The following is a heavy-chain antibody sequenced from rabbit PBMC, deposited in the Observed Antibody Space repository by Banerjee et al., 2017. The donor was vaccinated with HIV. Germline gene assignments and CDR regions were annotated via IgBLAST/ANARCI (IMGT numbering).Heavy chain of an antibody. CDR2: IYTTSGST. V-gene: IGHV1S43*01. J-gene: IGHJ6*01. CDR1: GFSFSNYYY. D-gene: IGHD4-2*01. Sequence: QSLEESGGGLVKPGASLTLTCTASGFSFSNYYYMCWVRQAPGKGLELIACIYTTSGSTWYASWVNGRFTISRSTSLNTVDLQMTSLTAADTATYFCARVVMLFDYGMDLRGPGTLVTVS. CDR3: ARVVMLFDYGMDL.